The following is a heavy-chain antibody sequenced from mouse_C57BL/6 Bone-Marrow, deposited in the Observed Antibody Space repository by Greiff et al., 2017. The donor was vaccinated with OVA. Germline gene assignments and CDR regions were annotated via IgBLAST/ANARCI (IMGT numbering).Heavy chain of an antibody. V-gene: IGHV1-82*01. D-gene: IGHD1-1*01. CDR1: GYAFSSSW. CDR3: ARGNYYEGYYAMDY. CDR2: IYPGDGDT. J-gene: IGHJ4*01. Sequence: VQLQQSGPELVKPGASVKISCKASGYAFSSSWMNWVKQRHGKGLEWIGRIYPGDGDTNYNGKFKGKATLTADKSSSTAYMQLSSLTSEDSAVYFCARGNYYEGYYAMDYWGQGTSVTVSS.